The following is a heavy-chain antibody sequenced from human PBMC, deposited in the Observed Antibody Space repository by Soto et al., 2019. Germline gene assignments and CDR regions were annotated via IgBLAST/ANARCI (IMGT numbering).Heavy chain of an antibody. Sequence: RGSPKNSRKGSGYSLSSYWIGWGRQMPVKGLALFGIIYPCESDTRYSPSFQGQVTISADKSISAAYLQLSSLKASVSSIYYCARHGPSGWDDAFDIWGQGTMVTVSS. CDR2: IYPCESDT. CDR3: ARHGPSGWDDAFDI. J-gene: IGHJ3*02. V-gene: IGHV5-51*01. D-gene: IGHD6-19*01. CDR1: GYSLSSYW.